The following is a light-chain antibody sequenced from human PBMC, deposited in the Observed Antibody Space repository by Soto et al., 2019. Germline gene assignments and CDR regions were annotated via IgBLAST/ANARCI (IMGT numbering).Light chain of an antibody. V-gene: IGKV3-20*01. CDR3: QQYGISPGT. CDR1: QNVKNNY. J-gene: IGKJ2*01. Sequence: DIVLTQSPGTLSLSPGERSTLSCRASQNVKNNYLAWYQQKPGQAPRLLIRGASSRAAGLPGRFSGSGSGTAFTLTISRLEPEDFAVYYCQQYGISPGTFGQGTKLEIK. CDR2: GAS.